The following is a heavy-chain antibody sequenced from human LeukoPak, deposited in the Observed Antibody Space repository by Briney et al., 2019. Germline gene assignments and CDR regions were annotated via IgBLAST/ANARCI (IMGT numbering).Heavy chain of an antibody. CDR1: GFTFSNYG. CDR2: IRYDGNDK. D-gene: IGHD1-26*01. Sequence: PGGSLRLSCAASGFTFSNYGMHWVRQAPGKGLEWVAFIRYDGNDKYSADSVKGRFTISRDNSKNTLYLQMSSLRAEDTAVYYCAKPYPYSGSFFVDYWGQGTLVTVSS. V-gene: IGHV3-30*02. J-gene: IGHJ4*02. CDR3: AKPYPYSGSFFVDY.